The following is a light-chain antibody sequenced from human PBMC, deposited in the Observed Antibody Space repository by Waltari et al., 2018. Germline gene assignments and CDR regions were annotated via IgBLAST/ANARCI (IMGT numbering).Light chain of an antibody. CDR3: SSYATRFAVL. J-gene: IGLJ3*02. V-gene: IGLV2-14*01. CDR2: EGS. Sequence: QSALTQPASVSGSPGQSISISCTGSSSDIGGYKFVSWYQTYPGKAPRLVIYEGSNRPSGVSSRFSGSKSGNTASLTISGLQAEDEADYYCSSYATRFAVLFGGGTKLTVL. CDR1: SSDIGGYKF.